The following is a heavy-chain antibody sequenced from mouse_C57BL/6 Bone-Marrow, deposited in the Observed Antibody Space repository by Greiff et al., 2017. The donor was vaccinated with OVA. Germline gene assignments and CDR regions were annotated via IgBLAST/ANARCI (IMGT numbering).Heavy chain of an antibody. Sequence: EVKVVESGGGLVQPGGSMKLSCVASGFTFSNYWMNWVRQSPEKGLEWVAQIRLKSDNYATHYAESVKGRFTISRDDSKSSVYLQMNNLRAEDTGIYYCTNAYYSKGGRYWGQGTTLTVSS. CDR2: IRLKSDNYAT. V-gene: IGHV6-3*01. CDR3: TNAYYSKGGRY. J-gene: IGHJ2*01. CDR1: GFTFSNYW. D-gene: IGHD2-5*01.